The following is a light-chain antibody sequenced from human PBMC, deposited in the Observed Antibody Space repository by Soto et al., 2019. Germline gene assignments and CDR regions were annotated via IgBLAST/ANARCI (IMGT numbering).Light chain of an antibody. Sequence: QSVLTQPPSVSGSPGQSVTISCTGTSTDFVSYNRVSWYQQPPGTAPKLIIYEASNRPSGVPDRFSGSKSGNKASLTISGLQAADEADYYCNSFRVSHLYVFGTGTKVTVL. J-gene: IGLJ1*01. CDR2: EAS. CDR3: NSFRVSHLYV. CDR1: STDFVSYNR. V-gene: IGLV2-18*02.